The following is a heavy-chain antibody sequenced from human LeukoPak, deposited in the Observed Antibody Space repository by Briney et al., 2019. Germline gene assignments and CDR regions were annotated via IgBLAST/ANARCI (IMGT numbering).Heavy chain of an antibody. D-gene: IGHD3-3*01. CDR3: ATGFWSGYFGPYYYYYGMDV. CDR1: GYTFTSYY. J-gene: IGHJ6*02. V-gene: IGHV1-46*01. Sequence: ASVKVSCKASGYTFTSYYMHWVRQAPGQGLEWMGIINPSGGSTSYAQKFQGRVTMTRGTSTSTVYMELSSLRSEDTAVYYCATGFWSGYFGPYYYYYGMDVWGQGTTVTVSS. CDR2: INPSGGST.